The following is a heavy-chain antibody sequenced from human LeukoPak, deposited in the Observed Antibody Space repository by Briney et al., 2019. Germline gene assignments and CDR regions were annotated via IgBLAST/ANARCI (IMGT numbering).Heavy chain of an antibody. CDR3: ARGIAEAAVTKFDY. Sequence: GESLKISCKGSGYSFTHYWIGWVRQMPGKGLEWMGIIYPGDSDTRYSPSFQGQVTISADRSISTASLQWSRLTASDTAMYYCARGIAEAAVTKFDYWGQGTLVTVSS. V-gene: IGHV5-51*01. J-gene: IGHJ4*02. CDR2: IYPGDSDT. D-gene: IGHD6-13*01. CDR1: GYSFTHYW.